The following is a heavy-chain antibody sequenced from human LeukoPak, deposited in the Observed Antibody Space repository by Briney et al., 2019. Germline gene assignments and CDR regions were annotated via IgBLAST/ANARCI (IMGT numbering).Heavy chain of an antibody. V-gene: IGHV4-59*08. Sequence: PSETLSLTCTLSSGSISTYYWNWIRQPPGKGLEWIGYVYYSGTSNYNPSLESRVTISVDTSKNQFSLKLSSVTAADTAVYYCARAVDGTRDAFDIWGQGTMVTVSS. D-gene: IGHD6-19*01. CDR3: ARAVDGTRDAFDI. CDR2: VYYSGTS. CDR1: SGSISTYY. J-gene: IGHJ3*02.